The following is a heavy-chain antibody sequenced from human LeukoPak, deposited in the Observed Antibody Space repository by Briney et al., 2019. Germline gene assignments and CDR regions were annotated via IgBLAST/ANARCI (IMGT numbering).Heavy chain of an antibody. CDR3: ARGGQWFDP. V-gene: IGHV4-4*07. Sequence: SESLSLTCSVSGDSISSYFWTWIRQPAGKGLEWIGRVYTSATTNYNPSLKCRVTMSVATSKNEVSLSLASVTAADAAVYYWARGGQWFDPWGQGTLVIVSS. J-gene: IGHJ5*02. CDR2: VYTSATT. D-gene: IGHD3-16*01. CDR1: GDSISSYF.